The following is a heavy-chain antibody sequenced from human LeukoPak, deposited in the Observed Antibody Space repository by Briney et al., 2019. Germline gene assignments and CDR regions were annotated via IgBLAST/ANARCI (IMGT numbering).Heavy chain of an antibody. CDR2: IKQDGSEK. V-gene: IGHV3-7*01. Sequence: GGSLRLSCAASGFTFSSYWMSWVRQAPGKGLEWVANIKQDGSEKYYVDSVKGRFTISRDNAKNSLYLQMNSLRAEDTAVYYCARDRQYRGFDAFDIWGQGTMVTVSS. CDR3: ARDRQYRGFDAFDI. CDR1: GFTFSSYW. J-gene: IGHJ3*02. D-gene: IGHD2-2*01.